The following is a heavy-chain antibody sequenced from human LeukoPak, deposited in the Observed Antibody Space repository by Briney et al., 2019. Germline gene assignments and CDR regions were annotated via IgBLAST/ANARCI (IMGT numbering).Heavy chain of an antibody. J-gene: IGHJ4*02. Sequence: ASVKVSCKASGYTFTDYYMHWVRQAPGQGLEWMGWMNPNSGNTGYAQKFQGRVTITRNTSISTAYMELSSLRSEDTAVYYCARAAGYEDFDYWGQGTLVTVSS. CDR1: GYTFTDYY. D-gene: IGHD5-12*01. V-gene: IGHV1-8*03. CDR3: ARAAGYEDFDY. CDR2: MNPNSGNT.